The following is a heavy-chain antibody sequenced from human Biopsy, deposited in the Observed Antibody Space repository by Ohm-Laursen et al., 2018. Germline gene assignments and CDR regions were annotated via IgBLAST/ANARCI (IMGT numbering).Heavy chain of an antibody. Sequence: GASVKVSCKAPGGTFSNYGVNWVRQAPGQGLEWLGGKIPILGTGNYAQKFQDRVTVAADTSTSTATMELRSLRSDDTAVYYCATKLTGYFHHWGQGTLVIVSS. J-gene: IGHJ1*01. D-gene: IGHD3-9*01. V-gene: IGHV1-69*06. CDR2: KIPILGTG. CDR1: GGTFSNYG. CDR3: ATKLTGYFHH.